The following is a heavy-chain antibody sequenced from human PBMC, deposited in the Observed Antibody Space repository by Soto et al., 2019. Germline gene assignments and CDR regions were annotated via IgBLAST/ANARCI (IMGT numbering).Heavy chain of an antibody. V-gene: IGHV4-59*01. J-gene: IGHJ6*02. CDR3: ARDSAAAGFYGMDV. CDR1: GGSISSYY. D-gene: IGHD6-13*01. CDR2: IYYSGST. Sequence: PSETLSLTCTVSGGSISSYYWSWIRQPPGKGLEWIGYIYYSGSTNCNPSLKSRVTISVDTSKNQFSLKLSSVTAADTAVNYCARDSAAAGFYGMDVWGQGTTVTVSS.